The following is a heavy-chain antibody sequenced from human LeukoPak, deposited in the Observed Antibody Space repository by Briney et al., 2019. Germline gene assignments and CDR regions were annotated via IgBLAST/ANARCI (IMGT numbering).Heavy chain of an antibody. Sequence: PQTMSLTSTLSAGSLGRFYWSWIRPLERRLREWIGYIYYSGSTNYNPSRKGRVSISVDTTKNQFSLRLSSVAAAGTGVYYCAREVIVGATREYFDYWGQGTLVTVSS. D-gene: IGHD1-26*01. CDR1: AGSLGRFY. V-gene: IGHV4-59*01. CDR2: IYYSGST. J-gene: IGHJ4*02. CDR3: AREVIVGATREYFDY.